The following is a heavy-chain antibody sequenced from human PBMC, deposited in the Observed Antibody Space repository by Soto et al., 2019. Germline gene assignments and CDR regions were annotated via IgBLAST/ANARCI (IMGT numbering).Heavy chain of an antibody. CDR3: ARDRLEGGWYENKFDN. J-gene: IGHJ4*02. CDR1: GFTFRSYG. Sequence: PGGSLRLSCAASGFTFRSYGMHWVRQAPAKGLEWVAVISYDGSNKYYEDSVKGRFTISRDNSKNTLYLQMNSLRAEDTGVYYCARDRLEGGWYENKFDNWGQGAQVTVSS. CDR2: ISYDGSNK. V-gene: IGHV3-30*03. D-gene: IGHD6-19*01.